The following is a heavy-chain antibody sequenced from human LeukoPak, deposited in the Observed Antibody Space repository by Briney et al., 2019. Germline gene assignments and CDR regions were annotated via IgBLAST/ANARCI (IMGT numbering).Heavy chain of an antibody. Sequence: GGSLRLSCAASGFTFSSYAMSWVRQAPGKGLEWVSAISGSGGSTYYADSVKGRFTISRDNSKNTLYLQMNSLRAEDTAVYYCANEHRETVLRYFDWSPTIDHWGQGTLVTVSS. D-gene: IGHD3-9*01. V-gene: IGHV3-23*01. CDR3: ANEHRETVLRYFDWSPTIDH. J-gene: IGHJ4*02. CDR1: GFTFSSYA. CDR2: ISGSGGST.